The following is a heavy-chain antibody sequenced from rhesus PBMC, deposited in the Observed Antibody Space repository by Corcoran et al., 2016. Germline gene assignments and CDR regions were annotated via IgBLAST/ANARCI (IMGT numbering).Heavy chain of an antibody. Sequence: QVQLQQWGEGLVKPSETLSLTCAVYGGSVSGYWWGWIRQPPGQGLEWIGRIRSGGSTNYYPSLKSRVTISIDTSKNQFSLKLSPVPAADTAVYYCARHGGRQRLVTYYFDYWGQGVLVTVSS. D-gene: IGHD6S26*01. J-gene: IGHJ4*01. CDR2: IRSGGST. CDR1: GGSVSGYW. V-gene: IGHV4-160*01. CDR3: ARHGGRQRLVTYYFDY.